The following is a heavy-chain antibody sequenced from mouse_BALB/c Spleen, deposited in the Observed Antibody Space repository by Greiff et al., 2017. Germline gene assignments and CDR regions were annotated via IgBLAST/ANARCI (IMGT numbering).Heavy chain of an antibody. CDR1: GYTFTSYW. CDR3: TRDYDYHWYFDV. CDR2: IYPSDSYT. J-gene: IGHJ1*01. Sequence: VQLQQPGAELVRPGASVKLSCKASGYTFTSYWINWVKQRPGQGLEWIGNIYPSDSYTNYNQKFKDKATLTVDKSSSTAYMQLSSPTSEDSAVYYCTRDYDYHWYFDVWGAGTTVTVSS. V-gene: IGHV1-69*02. D-gene: IGHD2-4*01.